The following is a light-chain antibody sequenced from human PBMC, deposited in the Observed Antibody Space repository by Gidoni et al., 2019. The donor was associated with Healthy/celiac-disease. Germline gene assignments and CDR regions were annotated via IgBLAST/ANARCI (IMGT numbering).Light chain of an antibody. CDR2: GAS. Sequence: EIVMTKSPATLSVSPGERATLSCRASQSVSSNLAGYQQKPGQAPRLLIYGASTRATGIPARFSGSGSGTEFTLTISSLQSEDFAVYYCQQYNNWPLWTFGQXTKVEIK. J-gene: IGKJ1*01. CDR3: QQYNNWPLWT. V-gene: IGKV3-15*01. CDR1: QSVSSN.